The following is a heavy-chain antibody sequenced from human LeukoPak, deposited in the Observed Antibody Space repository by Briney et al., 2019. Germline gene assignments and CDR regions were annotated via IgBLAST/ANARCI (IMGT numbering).Heavy chain of an antibody. CDR3: ARSDYLNWFDP. Sequence: PSETLSLTCTVSGGSINSSSYYWDWIRQPPGKGLEWIVSVYYTGSTYDNPSLKSRVTISVDTSKSQISLKMSSVTAADTAVYYCARSDYLNWFDPWGQGTLVTVSS. CDR1: GGSINSSSYY. D-gene: IGHD2/OR15-2a*01. CDR2: VYYTGST. V-gene: IGHV4-39*07. J-gene: IGHJ5*02.